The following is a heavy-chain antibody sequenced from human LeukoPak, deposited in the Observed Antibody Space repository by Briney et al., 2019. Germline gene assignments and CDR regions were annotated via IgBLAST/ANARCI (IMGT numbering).Heavy chain of an antibody. CDR1: GFTFSDYY. CDR3: ANPLVRSSWLLDY. D-gene: IGHD6-13*01. CDR2: ITSSGGNT. Sequence: GGSLRLSCAASGFTFSDYYMSWIRQAPGKGLEWVSTITSSGGNTYYADSEKGRFTISRDNSKNTLYLQMNSLRAEDTAIYYCANPLVRSSWLLDYWGRGTLVTVSA. J-gene: IGHJ4*02. V-gene: IGHV3-23*01.